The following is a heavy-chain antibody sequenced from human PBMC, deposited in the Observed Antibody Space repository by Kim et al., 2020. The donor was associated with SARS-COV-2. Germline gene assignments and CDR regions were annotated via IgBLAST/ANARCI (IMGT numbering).Heavy chain of an antibody. D-gene: IGHD3-9*01. CDR2: ISYDGSNK. Sequence: GGSLRLSCAASVFTFSSYAMHWVRQAPGKGLEWVAVISYDGSNKYYADSVKGRFTISRDNSKNTLYLQMNSLRAEDTAVYYCARDQEEDDILTGYPYYY. V-gene: IGHV3-30*04. J-gene: IGHJ6*01. CDR3: ARDQEEDDILTGYPYYY. CDR1: VFTFSSYA.